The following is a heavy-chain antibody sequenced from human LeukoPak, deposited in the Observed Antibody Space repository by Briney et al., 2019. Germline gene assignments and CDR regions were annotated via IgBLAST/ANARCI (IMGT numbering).Heavy chain of an antibody. CDR3: ARHESGVEMAVDY. Sequence: SETLSLTCTVSGGSISSGSYYWSWIRQPAGKGLEWIGRIYTSGSTNYNPSLKRRVTISVDTSKNQFSPKLSSVTAADTAVYYCARHESGVEMAVDYWGQGTLVTVSS. D-gene: IGHD5-24*01. CDR2: IYTSGST. J-gene: IGHJ4*02. V-gene: IGHV4-61*02. CDR1: GGSISSGSYY.